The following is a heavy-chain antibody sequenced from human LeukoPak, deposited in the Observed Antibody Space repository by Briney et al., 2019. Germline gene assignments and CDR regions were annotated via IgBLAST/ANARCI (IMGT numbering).Heavy chain of an antibody. CDR3: ARGGIAAAVDY. Sequence: SETLSLTCTVSGGSINSYYLSWIRQPAGKGLEWIGRIYPNGGTTYNPSLKSRVTLSVDTSKNQFSLKLSSVTAADTAVYYCARGGIAAAVDYWGQGTLVTVSS. D-gene: IGHD6-13*01. V-gene: IGHV4-4*07. J-gene: IGHJ4*02. CDR1: GGSINSYY. CDR2: IYPNGGT.